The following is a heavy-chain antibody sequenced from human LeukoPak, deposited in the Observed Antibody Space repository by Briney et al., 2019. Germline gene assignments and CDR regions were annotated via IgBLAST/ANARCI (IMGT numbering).Heavy chain of an antibody. V-gene: IGHV1-18*01. J-gene: IGHJ6*03. CDR2: ISAYNGNT. CDR3: ARDLSHCSSTSCPSDYYYYYMDV. D-gene: IGHD2-2*01. Sequence: GASVKVSCKASGYTFTSYGIIWVRQAPGQGLEWMGWISAYNGNTNYAQKLQGRVTMTTDTSTSTAYMELRSLRSDDAAVYYCARDLSHCSSTSCPSDYYYYYMDVWGKGTTVTVSS. CDR1: GYTFTSYG.